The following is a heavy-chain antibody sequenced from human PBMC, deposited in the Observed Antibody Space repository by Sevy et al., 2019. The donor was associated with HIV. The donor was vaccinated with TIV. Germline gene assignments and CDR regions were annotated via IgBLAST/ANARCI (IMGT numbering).Heavy chain of an antibody. CDR2: IKSKTDRGTT. J-gene: IGHJ6*02. CDR1: GFTFSNAW. D-gene: IGHD3-9*01. CDR3: TTAGMLRYFDWLFHNYYYYYGMDV. Sequence: GGSLRLSCAASGFTFSNAWMSWVRQAPGKGLEWVGRIKSKTDRGTTDYAAPVKGRFTISRDDSKNTLYLQMNSLKTEDTAVYYCTTAGMLRYFDWLFHNYYYYYGMDVWGQGTTVTVSS. V-gene: IGHV3-15*01.